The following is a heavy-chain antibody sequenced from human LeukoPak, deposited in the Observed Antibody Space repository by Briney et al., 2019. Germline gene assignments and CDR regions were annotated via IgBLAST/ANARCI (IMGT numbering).Heavy chain of an antibody. CDR3: ARQMRDGPFDY. D-gene: IGHD4-17*01. V-gene: IGHV4-39*01. CDR1: GGSISSSSYY. Sequence: SETLSLTCTVSGGSISSSSYYWGWLRQPPGKGLEWIGSIYYSGSTYYNPSLKSRVTISVDTSKNQFSLKLSSVPAADTAVYYCARQMRDGPFDYWGQGTLVTVSS. J-gene: IGHJ4*02. CDR2: IYYSGST.